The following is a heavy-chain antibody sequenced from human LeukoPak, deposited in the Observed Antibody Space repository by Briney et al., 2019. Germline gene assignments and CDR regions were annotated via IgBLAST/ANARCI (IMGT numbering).Heavy chain of an antibody. Sequence: ASVTVSCKSSGYTFTSYDINWVRPAAGQGLEWMGWMNPNSGNTGYAQKFQGRVTMTRNTSISTAYMELSSLRSEDTAVYCCARTYGPGSCVFVPWGQGTLVTVSS. J-gene: IGHJ5*02. V-gene: IGHV1-8*01. CDR3: ARTYGPGSCVFVP. D-gene: IGHD3-10*01. CDR1: GYTFTSYD. CDR2: MNPNSGNT.